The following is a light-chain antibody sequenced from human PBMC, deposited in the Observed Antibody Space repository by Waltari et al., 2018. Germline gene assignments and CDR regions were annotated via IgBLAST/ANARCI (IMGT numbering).Light chain of an antibody. CDR3: QQYYSTPPA. J-gene: IGKJ4*01. V-gene: IGKV4-1*01. Sequence: DIVMTQSLDSLAVSLGERATINCKSSQSVLYSSNNKNYLAWYQQKPGQPPKLLIYWASTREAGVPDRFSGSGSGTDFTLTISSLQAEDVAVYYCQQYYSTPPAFGGGTKVGIK. CDR1: QSVLYSSNNKNY. CDR2: WAS.